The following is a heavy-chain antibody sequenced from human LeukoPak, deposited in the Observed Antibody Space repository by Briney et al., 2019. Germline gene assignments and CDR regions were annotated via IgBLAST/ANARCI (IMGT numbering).Heavy chain of an antibody. J-gene: IGHJ4*02. Sequence: GGSLRLSCAASGFTVSSNYMSWVRQAPGKGLEWGSVIYSGGSTYYADSVKGRFTISRDNSKNTLYLQMNSLRAEDTAVYYCARVWVLRYFDYWGQGTLVTVSS. CDR2: IYSGGST. CDR3: ARVWVLRYFDY. V-gene: IGHV3-66*01. CDR1: GFTVSSNY. D-gene: IGHD3-9*01.